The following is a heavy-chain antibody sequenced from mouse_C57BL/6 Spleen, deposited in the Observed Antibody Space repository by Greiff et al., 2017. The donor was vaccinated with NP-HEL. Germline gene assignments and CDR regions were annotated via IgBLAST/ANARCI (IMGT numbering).Heavy chain of an antibody. D-gene: IGHD1-1*01. J-gene: IGHJ2*01. V-gene: IGHV5-6*01. Sequence: EVMLVESGGDLVKPGGSLKLSCAASGFTFSSYGMSWVRQTPDKRLEWVATISSGGSYTYYPDSVKGRFTISRDNAKNTLYLQMSSLKSEDTAMYYCARHNDYGDFDYWGQGTTLTVSS. CDR1: GFTFSSYG. CDR2: ISSGGSYT. CDR3: ARHNDYGDFDY.